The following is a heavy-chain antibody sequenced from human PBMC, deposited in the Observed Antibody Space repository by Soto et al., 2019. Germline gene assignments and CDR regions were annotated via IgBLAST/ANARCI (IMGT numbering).Heavy chain of an antibody. V-gene: IGHV4-59*01. D-gene: IGHD2-2*01. J-gene: IGHJ4*02. Sequence: QVQLQESGPRLVKPSETLSLTCIVSGGSISSYYWSWIRQPPGKGLEWIGYIYYSGSINYNPSLKSRVTISVDTSKNQFSLKLSSVTAADTAVYYCARAVLPATAPFDYWGQGTLVTVSS. CDR3: ARAVLPATAPFDY. CDR1: GGSISSYY. CDR2: IYYSGSI.